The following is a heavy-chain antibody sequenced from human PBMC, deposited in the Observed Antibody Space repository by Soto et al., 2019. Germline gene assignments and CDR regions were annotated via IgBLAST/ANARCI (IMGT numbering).Heavy chain of an antibody. CDR3: AKDSRCSSGWRELCVNWFDP. CDR1: GFTFSSYA. J-gene: IGHJ5*02. D-gene: IGHD6-19*01. Sequence: GGSLRLSCAASGFTFSSYAMSWVRQAPGKGLEWVSAISGSGGSTYYADSVKGRFTISRDNSKNTLYLQMNSLRAEDTAVYYCAKDSRCSSGWRELCVNWFDPWGQGTLVTVSS. V-gene: IGHV3-23*01. CDR2: ISGSGGST.